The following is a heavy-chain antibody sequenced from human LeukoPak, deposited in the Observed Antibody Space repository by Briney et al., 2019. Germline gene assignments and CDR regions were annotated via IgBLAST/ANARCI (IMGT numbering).Heavy chain of an antibody. CDR1: GYSISSGYY. J-gene: IGHJ4*02. CDR2: IHHSGST. V-gene: IGHV4-38-2*02. CDR3: ARISGDYDFLGHGYFDY. Sequence: SETLSLTCIVSGYSISSGYYWGWIRQPPGKGLEWIGNIHHSGSTYYNPSLKSRVTISVDTSKNQLSLKVSSVTAADTAVYYCARISGDYDFLGHGYFDYWGQGTLVTVSS. D-gene: IGHD3-3*01.